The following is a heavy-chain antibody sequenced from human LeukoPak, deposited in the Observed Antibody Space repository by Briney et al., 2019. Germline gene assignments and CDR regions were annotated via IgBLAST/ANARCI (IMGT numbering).Heavy chain of an antibody. CDR1: GGSISSNSYY. D-gene: IGHD1-26*01. CDR2: IYYSGNT. CDR3: ASEGIPGSYYFDY. V-gene: IGHV4-39*07. J-gene: IGHJ4*02. Sequence: PSETLSLTCTVSGGSISSNSYYWGWIRQPPGRGLEWIGSIYYSGNTFHNPSLKSRVSISIDTSKNQFSLKLSSVTAADTAVYYCASEGIPGSYYFDYWGQGTLVTVSS.